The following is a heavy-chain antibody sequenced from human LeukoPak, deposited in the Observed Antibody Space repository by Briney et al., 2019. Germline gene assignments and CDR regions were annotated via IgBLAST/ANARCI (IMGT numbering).Heavy chain of an antibody. CDR3: ARHNAFPQIAAAGPHYFDY. CDR1: GGSFSGYY. J-gene: IGHJ4*02. D-gene: IGHD6-13*01. Sequence: SETLSLTCAVYGGSFSGYYWSWIRQPPGKGLEWIGEINHSGSTNYNPSLKSRVTISVDTSKNQFSLKLSSVTAADTAVYYCARHNAFPQIAAAGPHYFDYWGQGTLVTVSS. V-gene: IGHV4-34*01. CDR2: INHSGST.